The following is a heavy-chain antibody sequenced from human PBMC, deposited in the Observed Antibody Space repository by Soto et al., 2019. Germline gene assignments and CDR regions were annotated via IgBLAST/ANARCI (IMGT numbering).Heavy chain of an antibody. V-gene: IGHV3-7*01. J-gene: IGHJ6*02. Sequence: EVQLVESGGGLVQPGGSLRLTCADSGFTFSSYWMSWVRQAPVKGLEWVGNIKQEGSEKNYVDSVKGRFTISRDNAKNSLYLQMNSLRAEDTAVYYCARIASTGRGWDVWGQGTTVVVSS. D-gene: IGHD6-13*01. CDR1: GFTFSSYW. CDR3: ARIASTGRGWDV. CDR2: IKQEGSEK.